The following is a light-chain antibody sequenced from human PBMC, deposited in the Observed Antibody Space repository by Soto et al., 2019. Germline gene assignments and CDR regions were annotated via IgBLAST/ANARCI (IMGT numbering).Light chain of an antibody. CDR2: LNSDGSH. CDR1: TGHNSYA. CDR3: QTWGSGIVV. J-gene: IGLJ2*01. Sequence: QLVLTQSPSASASLGASVKLTCTLSTGHNSYAIAWHQQQPEKVPRYLMKLNSDGSHTKGDGIPDRFSGSSSGAERFLTISSLQSEDEADYYCQTWGSGIVVFGGGTKLTVL. V-gene: IGLV4-69*01.